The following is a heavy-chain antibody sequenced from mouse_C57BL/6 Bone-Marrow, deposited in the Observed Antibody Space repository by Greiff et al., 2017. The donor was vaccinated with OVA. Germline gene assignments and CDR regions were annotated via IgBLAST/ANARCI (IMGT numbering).Heavy chain of an antibody. D-gene: IGHD4-1*01. Sequence: EVKLMESGGGLVKPGGSLKLSCAASGFTFSSYAMSWVRQTPEKRLEWVATISDGGSYTYYPDNVKGRFTISRDNAKNNLYLQMSHLKSEDTAMYYCARNWDSYYFDYWGQGTTLTVSS. CDR1: GFTFSSYA. V-gene: IGHV5-4*03. CDR3: ARNWDSYYFDY. J-gene: IGHJ2*01. CDR2: ISDGGSYT.